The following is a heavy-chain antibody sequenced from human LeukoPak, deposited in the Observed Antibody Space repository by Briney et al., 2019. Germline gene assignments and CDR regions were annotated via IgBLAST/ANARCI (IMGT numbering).Heavy chain of an antibody. Sequence: GGSLRLSCAASGFTFSSYAMSWVRQAPGKGLEWVSAISGSGGSTYYADSVKGRFTISRNNSKNTLYLQMNSLRAEDTAVYYCARGDSYGSAPLDYWGQGTLVTVSS. CDR1: GFTFSSYA. D-gene: IGHD3-10*01. CDR3: ARGDSYGSAPLDY. CDR2: ISGSGGST. V-gene: IGHV3-23*01. J-gene: IGHJ4*02.